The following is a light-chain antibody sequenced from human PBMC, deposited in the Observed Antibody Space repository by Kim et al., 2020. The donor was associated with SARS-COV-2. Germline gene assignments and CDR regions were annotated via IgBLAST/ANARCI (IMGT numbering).Light chain of an antibody. J-gene: IGKJ1*01. Sequence: EIVLTQSPGTLSFSPGERATLSCRASQSVSSSYLAWYQHKPGQAPRLLVYAASSRATGIPDRFSGSGSGTDFTLTIGRLEPEDLAVYYCQQYAGSPWTFGQGTKVDIK. CDR3: QQYAGSPWT. CDR2: AAS. CDR1: QSVSSSY. V-gene: IGKV3-20*01.